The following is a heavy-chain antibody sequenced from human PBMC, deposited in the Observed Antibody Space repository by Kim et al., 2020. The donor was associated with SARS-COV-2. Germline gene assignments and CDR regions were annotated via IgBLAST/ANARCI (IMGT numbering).Heavy chain of an antibody. D-gene: IGHD1-26*01. Sequence: ASVKVSCKASGYTFTSYAMHWVRQAPGQRLEWMGWINAGNGNTKYSQKFQGRVTITRDTSASTAYMELSSLRSEDTAVYYCASYSGSSRTYYYYGMDVWGQGTTVTVSS. V-gene: IGHV1-3*01. CDR2: INAGNGNT. CDR1: GYTFTSYA. J-gene: IGHJ6*02. CDR3: ASYSGSSRTYYYYGMDV.